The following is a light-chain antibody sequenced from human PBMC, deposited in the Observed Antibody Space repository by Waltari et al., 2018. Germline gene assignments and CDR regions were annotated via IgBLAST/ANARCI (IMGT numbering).Light chain of an antibody. CDR2: KAS. CDR1: QSISNW. CDR3: QQYNNYTPKT. V-gene: IGKV1-5*01. J-gene: IGKJ1*01. Sequence: IQVTQSPSTLSASVGDRFHITCRATQSISNWLAWYQQKPGKAPKLLIYKASTLESGVPSRFSGSGSGTEFTLTISSLQPDDFATYFCQQYNNYTPKTFGQGTKVDIK.